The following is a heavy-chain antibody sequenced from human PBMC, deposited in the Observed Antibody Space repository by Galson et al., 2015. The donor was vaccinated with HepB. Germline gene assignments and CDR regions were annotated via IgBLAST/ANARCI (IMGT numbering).Heavy chain of an antibody. J-gene: IGHJ4*02. CDR2: IRGSGKRA. CDR1: GFTFSRYA. V-gene: IGHV3-23*01. CDR3: AKDLSDCGSDCCRGIFDY. Sequence: SLRLSCAGAGFTFSRYAMAWVRQAPGKGLEWVSSIRGSGKRAYYAASVEGRFTISRDNSKNTLYLQMNSLRAEDTAVYYCAKDLSDCGSDCCRGIFDYWGQGTLVTVSS. D-gene: IGHD2-21*02.